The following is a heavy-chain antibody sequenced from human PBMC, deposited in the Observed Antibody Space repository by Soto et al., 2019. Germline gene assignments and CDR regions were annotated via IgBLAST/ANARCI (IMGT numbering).Heavy chain of an antibody. D-gene: IGHD3-22*01. J-gene: IGHJ4*02. CDR2: IDYSGST. CDR1: GGSISSSSYY. CDR3: ARLVYDSSGYRPG. V-gene: IGHV4-39*01. Sequence: QLQLQESGPGLVKPSETLPLTCTVSGGSISSSSYYWGWIRQPPGKGLEWIGSIDYSGSTFYNPSLKRRFTISVDTSKHQFSLKLSSVTAADTAVYYCARLVYDSSGYRPGWGQGTLVTVSS.